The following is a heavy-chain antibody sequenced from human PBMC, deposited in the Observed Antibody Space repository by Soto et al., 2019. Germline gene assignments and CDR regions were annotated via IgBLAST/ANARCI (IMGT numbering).Heavy chain of an antibody. Sequence: EVQLVESGGGLVQPGGSLRLSCAASGFTFSSYWMHWVRQAPGKGLVWVSRINSDGSSTSYADSVKGRFTISRDNAKNTLYLQMNSLRAEDTAVYYCATTGYIAYNWFDPWGQGTLVTVSS. J-gene: IGHJ5*02. CDR1: GFTFSSYW. D-gene: IGHD3-9*01. CDR3: ATTGYIAYNWFDP. CDR2: INSDGSST. V-gene: IGHV3-74*01.